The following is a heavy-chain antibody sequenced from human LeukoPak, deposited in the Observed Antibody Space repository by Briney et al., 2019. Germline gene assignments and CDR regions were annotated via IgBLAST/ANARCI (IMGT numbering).Heavy chain of an antibody. J-gene: IGHJ3*02. CDR1: GYTFTGYY. D-gene: IGHD2-2*01. CDR2: INPNSGGT. CDR3: ARAPYCSSTSCYPLGDAFDI. Sequence: ASVKVSCKASGYTFTGYYMHWVRQAPGQGLEWMGWINPNSGGTNYAQKFQGRVTMTRDTSISTAYMELSSLRSEDTAVYYCARAPYCSSTSCYPLGDAFDIWGQGTMVTVSS. V-gene: IGHV1-2*02.